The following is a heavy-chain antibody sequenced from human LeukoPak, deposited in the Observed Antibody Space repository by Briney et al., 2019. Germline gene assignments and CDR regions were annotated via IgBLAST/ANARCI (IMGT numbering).Heavy chain of an antibody. J-gene: IGHJ3*02. D-gene: IGHD2-15*01. CDR1: GGSISSSSYY. CDR3: ARDRGYCSGGSCYRAFDI. V-gene: IGHV4-39*07. Sequence: SETLSLTCTVSGGSISSSSYYWGWIRQPPGKGLEWIGSIYYSGSTYYNPSLKSRVTISVDTSKNQFSLKLSSVTAADTAVYYCARDRGYCSGGSCYRAFDIWGQGTMVTVSS. CDR2: IYYSGST.